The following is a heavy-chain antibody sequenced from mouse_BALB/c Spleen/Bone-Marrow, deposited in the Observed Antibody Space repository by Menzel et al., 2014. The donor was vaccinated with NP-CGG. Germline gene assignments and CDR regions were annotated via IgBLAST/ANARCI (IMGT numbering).Heavy chain of an antibody. CDR2: IWAGGST. CDR1: GFSLTSYG. V-gene: IGHV2-9*02. CDR3: ARRSQGYAMDY. J-gene: IGHJ4*01. Sequence: VMLVESGPGLVAPSQSLSITCTVSGFSLTSYGVHWVRQPPGKGLEWLGVIWAGGSTNYNSALMSRLSISKDNSKSQVFLKMDSLQTDDTAMYYCARRSQGYAMDYWGQGTSVTVSS. D-gene: IGHD3-2*02.